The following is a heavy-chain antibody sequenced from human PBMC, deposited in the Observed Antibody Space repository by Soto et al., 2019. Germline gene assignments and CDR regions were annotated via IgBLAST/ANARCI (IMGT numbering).Heavy chain of an antibody. CDR3: ARRGVTGYCSGGSCYPLDY. J-gene: IGHJ4*02. CDR2: IDPSDSYT. CDR1: GYSFTSYW. D-gene: IGHD2-15*01. V-gene: IGHV5-10-1*01. Sequence: PVESLKISCKGSGYSFTSYWISWVRQMPGKGLEWMGRIDPSDSYTNYSPSFQGHVTISADKSISTAYLQWSSLKASDTAMYYCARRGVTGYCSGGSCYPLDYWGQGTLVTVSS.